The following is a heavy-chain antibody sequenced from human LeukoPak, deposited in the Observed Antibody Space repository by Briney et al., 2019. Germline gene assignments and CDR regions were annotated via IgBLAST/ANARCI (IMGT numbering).Heavy chain of an antibody. J-gene: IGHJ4*02. V-gene: IGHV3-23*01. CDR1: GFTFSSYA. Sequence: GGSLRLSCAASGFTFSSYAMSWVRKAQGKGREWASAISGSGGSTYYADSVKGRFTISRDNSKNTLYLQMDSLRAEDTAVYYCAKDDAGYYGYFDYWGQGTLVTVSS. CDR2: ISGSGGST. CDR3: AKDDAGYYGYFDY. D-gene: IGHD3-9*01.